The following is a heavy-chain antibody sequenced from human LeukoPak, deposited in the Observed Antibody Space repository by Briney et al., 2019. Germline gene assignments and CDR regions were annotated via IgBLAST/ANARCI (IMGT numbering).Heavy chain of an antibody. V-gene: IGHV5-51*01. Sequence: GESLKISCKGSGYRFDINWIGWVRQMPGKGLEWMGIIYPGDSDTRYSPSFQGQVTISADKSISTAYLQWSSLKASDTAMYYCARLWGRSSSSFWFDPWGQGTLVTVSS. CDR3: ARLWGRSSSSFWFDP. J-gene: IGHJ5*02. CDR2: IYPGDSDT. CDR1: GYRFDINW. D-gene: IGHD6-6*01.